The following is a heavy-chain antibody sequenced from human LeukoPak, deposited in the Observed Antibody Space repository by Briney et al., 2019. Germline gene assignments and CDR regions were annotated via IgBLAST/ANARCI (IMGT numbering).Heavy chain of an antibody. V-gene: IGHV1-3*01. CDR1: GYTFSNYA. J-gene: IGHJ5*02. Sequence: ASVKVSCKASGYTFSNYAIHWVRQAPGQGLEWMGWINAGNGDTKYSQNLQGRVTITRDTSASTAYMELSSLTSEDTAVYYCARDSRTISNWFDTWGQGAPVTVSS. CDR3: ARDSRTISNWFDT. D-gene: IGHD1-1*01. CDR2: INAGNGDT.